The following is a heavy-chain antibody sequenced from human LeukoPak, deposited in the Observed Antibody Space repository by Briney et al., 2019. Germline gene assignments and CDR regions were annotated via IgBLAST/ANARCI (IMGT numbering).Heavy chain of an antibody. J-gene: IGHJ4*02. CDR3: ARAYNWNDKFDY. D-gene: IGHD1-1*01. V-gene: IGHV1-46*01. CDR2: INPSGGST. CDR1: GYTFISYY. Sequence: VSVKVSCKASGYTFISYYMHWVRQAPGQGLEWMGIINPSGGSTSYAQRFQGRVTMTRDTSTSTVYMDLSSLTSEDTAVYYCARAYNWNDKFDYWGQGTLVTVSS.